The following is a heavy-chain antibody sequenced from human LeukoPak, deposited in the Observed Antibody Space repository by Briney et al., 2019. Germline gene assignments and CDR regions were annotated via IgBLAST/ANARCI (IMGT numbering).Heavy chain of an antibody. J-gene: IGHJ4*02. D-gene: IGHD3/OR15-3a*01. CDR2: INRDGSST. Sequence: PGGSLRLSCAASGIIFSNYWMHWVRQAPGKGLVWVSRINRDGSSTSYADSVKGRFTISRDNSKNTLYLQMNSLRAEDTAVYYCARVDRYDFFLGYWGQGTLVTVSS. CDR3: ARVDRYDFFLGY. V-gene: IGHV3-74*01. CDR1: GIIFSNYW.